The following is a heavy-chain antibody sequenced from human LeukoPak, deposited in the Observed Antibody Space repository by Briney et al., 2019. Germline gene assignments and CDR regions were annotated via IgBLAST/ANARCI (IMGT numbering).Heavy chain of an antibody. CDR1: GFTFSSYA. Sequence: GGSLRLSCAASGFTFSSYAMSWVRQAPGKGLEWVSAISGSGGSTYYADSVKGRFIISRDNSKNTLYLQMNSLRAEDTAVYYCAKDGYSSGSLDIWGQGTMVTVSS. V-gene: IGHV3-23*01. CDR3: AKDGYSSGSLDI. D-gene: IGHD6-19*01. J-gene: IGHJ3*02. CDR2: ISGSGGST.